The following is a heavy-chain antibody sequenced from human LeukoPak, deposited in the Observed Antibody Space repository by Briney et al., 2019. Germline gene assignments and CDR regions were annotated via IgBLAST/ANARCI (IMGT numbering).Heavy chain of an antibody. Sequence: GGSLRLSCAASGFTVSSNYMSWVRQAPGKGLEWVSVIYSGGSTYYADSVKGRFTISRDNSKNTLYLQMNSLRAEDTAVYYCARDKGALHYYDSSGYYYPTYFDYWGQGTLVTVSS. J-gene: IGHJ4*02. CDR1: GFTVSSNY. CDR3: ARDKGALHYYDSSGYYYPTYFDY. D-gene: IGHD3-22*01. CDR2: IYSGGST. V-gene: IGHV3-66*01.